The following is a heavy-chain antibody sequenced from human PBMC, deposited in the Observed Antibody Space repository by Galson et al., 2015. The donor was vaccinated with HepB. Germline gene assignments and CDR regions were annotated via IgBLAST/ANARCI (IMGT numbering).Heavy chain of an antibody. Sequence: PALVKPTQTLTLTCTFSGFSLSTSGVGVGRIRQPPGKALEWLALIYWDDDKRYSPSLKSRLTITKDTSKNLVVLTMTNMDPVDTATYYCAHRMGTVTTDAFDIWGQGTMVTVSS. CDR2: IYWDDDK. CDR3: AHRMGTVTTDAFDI. J-gene: IGHJ3*02. D-gene: IGHD4-17*01. CDR1: GFSLSTSGVG. V-gene: IGHV2-5*02.